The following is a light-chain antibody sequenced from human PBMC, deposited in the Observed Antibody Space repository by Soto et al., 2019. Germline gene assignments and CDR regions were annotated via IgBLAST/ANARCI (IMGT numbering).Light chain of an antibody. CDR2: DVT. Sequence: QSALTQPRSVSGSPGQSVTISCTGTSSDVGGYNYVSWYQQHPDKAPKVMIYDVTKRPSGVPDRFSGSKSGNTASLTISGLHAEDEADYFCCSYAGSYIYVFGSGTKVTVL. V-gene: IGLV2-11*01. CDR1: SSDVGGYNY. CDR3: CSYAGSYIYV. J-gene: IGLJ1*01.